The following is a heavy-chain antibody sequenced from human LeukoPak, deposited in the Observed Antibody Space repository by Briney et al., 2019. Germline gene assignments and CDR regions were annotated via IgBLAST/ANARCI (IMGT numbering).Heavy chain of an antibody. V-gene: IGHV3-30*18. J-gene: IGHJ1*01. CDR3: AKWGKGCSSTSCYFLSAEYFQH. CDR1: GFTFSSYG. D-gene: IGHD2-2*01. CDR2: ISYDGSNK. Sequence: PGGSLRLSCAASGFTFSSYGIHWVRQAPGKGLEWVAVISYDGSNKYYADSVKGRFTISRDNSKNTLYLQMNSLRAEDTAVYYCAKWGKGCSSTSCYFLSAEYFQHWGQGTLVTVSS.